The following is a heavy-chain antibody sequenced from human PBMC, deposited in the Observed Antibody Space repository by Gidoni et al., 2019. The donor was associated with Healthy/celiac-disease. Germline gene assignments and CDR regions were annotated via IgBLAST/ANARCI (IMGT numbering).Heavy chain of an antibody. J-gene: IGHJ6*02. D-gene: IGHD6-6*01. CDR2: SSGSGGST. CDR1: GFTFSSYA. Sequence: EVQLLESGGGLVQPGGSLRLSCAASGFTFSSYAMSWVRQAPGKGLEWVSASSGSGGSTYYADSVKGRFTISRDNSKNTLYLQMNSLRAEDTAVYYCANPGVASSSRFYYYYGMDVWGQGTTVTVSS. CDR3: ANPGVASSSRFYYYYGMDV. V-gene: IGHV3-23*01.